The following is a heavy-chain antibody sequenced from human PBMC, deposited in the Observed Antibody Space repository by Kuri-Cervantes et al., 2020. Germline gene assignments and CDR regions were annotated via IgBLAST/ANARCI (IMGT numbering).Heavy chain of an antibody. J-gene: IGHJ2*01. CDR2: ISSSSSYV. CDR3: ARDQRTSVTIFGDWYFDL. CDR1: GFTFSSDS. Sequence: LSHTCAASGFTFSSDSMNWVRQTPGKGLEWVSSISSSSSYVYYADTVKGRFTISRDNAKNSLYLQMNCLRAEDTAAYYCARDQRTSVTIFGDWYFDLWGRGTLVTVSS. V-gene: IGHV3-21*01. D-gene: IGHD3-10*02.